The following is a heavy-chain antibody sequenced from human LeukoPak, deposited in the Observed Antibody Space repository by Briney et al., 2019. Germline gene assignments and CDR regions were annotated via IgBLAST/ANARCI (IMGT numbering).Heavy chain of an antibody. V-gene: IGHV3-64D*06. CDR1: GFTFSSYA. J-gene: IGHJ4*02. CDR2: ISSNGGST. CDR3: VMYSSGWAHTDY. D-gene: IGHD6-19*01. Sequence: PGGSLRLSCSASGFTFSSYAMHWVRPAPGKGLECVSAISSNGGSTYYADSVKGRFTISRDNSKNTLYLQMSSLRAEDTAVYYCVMYSSGWAHTDYWGQGTLVTVSS.